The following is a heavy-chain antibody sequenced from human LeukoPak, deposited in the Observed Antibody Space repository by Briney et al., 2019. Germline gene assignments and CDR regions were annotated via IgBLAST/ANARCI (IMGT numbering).Heavy chain of an antibody. J-gene: IGHJ4*02. CDR1: GGSISSNC. D-gene: IGHD6-13*01. V-gene: IGHV4-59*08. CDR2: SCSSGST. CDR3: ARHQHQLATGYDY. Sequence: PSETLSLTCTVSGGSISSNCWNWIRQPPGKGLEWIGYSCSSGSTNYNPSLMSRVTISVDTSKNQFSLKLISVTAADTAVYYCARHQHQLATGYDYWGQGTLVTVSS.